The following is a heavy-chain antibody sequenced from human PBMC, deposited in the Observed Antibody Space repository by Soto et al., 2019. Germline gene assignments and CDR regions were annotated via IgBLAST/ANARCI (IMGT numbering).Heavy chain of an antibody. CDR2: IYYTGST. V-gene: IGHV4-31*03. D-gene: IGHD3-10*01. CDR1: GGSISSGGYY. J-gene: IGHJ4*02. CDR3: ATLYMVRGVRTFDY. Sequence: QVQLQESGPGLVKPSQTLSLTCTVSGGSISSGGYYWSWIRQHPGNGLEWIGYIYYTGSTYYKPSLKSRVTISVDTSKNPFSLKLSSVTAADTAVYYCATLYMVRGVRTFDYWGQGTLVTVSS.